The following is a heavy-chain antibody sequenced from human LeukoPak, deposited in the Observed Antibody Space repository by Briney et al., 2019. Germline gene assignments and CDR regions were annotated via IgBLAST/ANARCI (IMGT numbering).Heavy chain of an antibody. CDR1: GFTFSSYG. J-gene: IGHJ4*02. Sequence: GGSLRLSCAASGFTFSSYGMHWVRQAPGKGLEWVAVISYDGSNKYYADSVKGRFTISRDNAKNTLYLQMHSLRAEDTAVYSCARERYNNGYSGGLYWGQGTLVTVSS. V-gene: IGHV3-30*03. D-gene: IGHD5-18*01. CDR2: ISYDGSNK. CDR3: ARERYNNGYSGGLY.